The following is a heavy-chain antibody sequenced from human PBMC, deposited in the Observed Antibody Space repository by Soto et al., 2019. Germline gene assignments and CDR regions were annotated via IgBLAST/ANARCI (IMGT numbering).Heavy chain of an antibody. CDR2: ISGSGGST. J-gene: IGHJ4*02. Sequence: GGSLRLSCAASGFTFSSYAMSWVRQAPGKGLEWVSAISGSGGSTYYADSVKGRFTISRDNSKNTLYLQMNSLRAEDTAVYYCAKGGPGGYCSSTSCSDYFDYWGQGTLVTVSS. D-gene: IGHD2-2*01. CDR3: AKGGPGGYCSSTSCSDYFDY. V-gene: IGHV3-23*01. CDR1: GFTFSSYA.